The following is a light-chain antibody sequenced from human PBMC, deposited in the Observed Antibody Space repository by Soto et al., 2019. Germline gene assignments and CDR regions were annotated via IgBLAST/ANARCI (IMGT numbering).Light chain of an antibody. Sequence: QSVLTQPASVSGSPGQSITISCTGTSSDVGGYNYVSWDQQHPGKAPKLMIFEVSSRPSGVSYRFSGSKSGNTASLTISGLQAEDEADYYCSSYTSSSTLYVFGSGTKVTVL. CDR2: EVS. CDR3: SSYTSSSTLYV. CDR1: SSDVGGYNY. J-gene: IGLJ1*01. V-gene: IGLV2-14*01.